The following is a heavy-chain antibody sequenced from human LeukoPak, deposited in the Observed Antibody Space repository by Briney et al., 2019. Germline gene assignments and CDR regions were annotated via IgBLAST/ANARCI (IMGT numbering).Heavy chain of an antibody. V-gene: IGHV4-61*08. J-gene: IGHJ1*01. CDR2: IYYTGST. D-gene: IGHD6-13*01. Sequence: PSETLSLTCAVSGGSISSGGYSWSWIRQPPGKGLEWIGYIYYTGSTNYNPSLKSRVTISVDTSKNQFSLKLNSVTAADTAVYYCARGGNVAAKGYFQHWGQGTLVTVSS. CDR1: GGSISSGGYS. CDR3: ARGGNVAAKGYFQH.